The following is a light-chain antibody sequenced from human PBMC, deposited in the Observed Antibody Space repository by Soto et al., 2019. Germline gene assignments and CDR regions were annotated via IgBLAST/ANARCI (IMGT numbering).Light chain of an antibody. V-gene: IGKV3-20*01. CDR3: QQYGSSPPRT. CDR2: GAS. CDR1: QSVSNDF. Sequence: DIVLTQSPGILSLSPGERATLSCRASQSVSNDFLAWYQQKPGQAPRLLIYGASTRATDVPDRFSGSGSGADFTLTISRLEPEDFAVYYCQQYGSSPPRTFGQGTKVE. J-gene: IGKJ1*01.